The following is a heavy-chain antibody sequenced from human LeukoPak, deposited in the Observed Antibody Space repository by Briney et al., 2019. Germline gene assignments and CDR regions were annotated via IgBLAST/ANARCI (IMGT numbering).Heavy chain of an antibody. V-gene: IGHV1-2*02. CDR2: INPNSGGT. J-gene: IGHJ4*02. Sequence: ASMKVSCKASGYTFTGYYMHWVRQAPGQGLEWMGWINPNSGGTNYAQKFQGRVTMTRDTSISTAYMELSRLRPDDTAVYYCARDPIYVWGSYRWAQGTLVSVSS. CDR3: ARDPIYVWGSYR. CDR1: GYTFTGYY. D-gene: IGHD3-16*02.